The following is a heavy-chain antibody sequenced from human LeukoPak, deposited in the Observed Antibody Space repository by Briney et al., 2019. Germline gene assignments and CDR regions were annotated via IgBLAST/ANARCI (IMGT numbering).Heavy chain of an antibody. Sequence: GASVKVSCKASGYTFTTYAMHWVRQAPGQRLEWMGWINAGSGNTKYSQKFQGRVTITRDTSASTAYMELSSLRSEDTAVYYCARGLCSSSTSCDGETFDYWGQGTLVTVSS. D-gene: IGHD2-2*01. CDR1: GYTFTTYA. CDR3: ARGLCSSSTSCDGETFDY. V-gene: IGHV1-3*01. CDR2: INAGSGNT. J-gene: IGHJ4*02.